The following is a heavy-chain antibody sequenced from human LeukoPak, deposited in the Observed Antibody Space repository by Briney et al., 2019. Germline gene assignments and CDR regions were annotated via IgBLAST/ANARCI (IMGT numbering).Heavy chain of an antibody. V-gene: IGHV4-4*07. CDR1: GGSISSYY. CDR2: IYTSGST. Sequence: SETLSLTCTVSGGSISSYYWSWIRQPVGKGLEWIGRIYTSGSTNYNPSLKSRVTMSVDTSKNQFSLKLSSVTAADTAVYYCARDSTIFTVVTTYYYMDVWGKGTTVTVSS. CDR3: ARDSTIFTVVTTYYYMDV. D-gene: IGHD4-23*01. J-gene: IGHJ6*03.